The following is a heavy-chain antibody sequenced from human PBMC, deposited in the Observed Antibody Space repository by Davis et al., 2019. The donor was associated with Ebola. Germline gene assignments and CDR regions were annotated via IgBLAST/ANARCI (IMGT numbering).Heavy chain of an antibody. CDR2: MTHAGDST. Sequence: GGSLRLSCVASGTTSTTNGMHWVRQAPGKGLEWVSGMTHAGDSTYYAGSVKGRFTISRDNSKNTFYLQMNSLGAEDTAIYYCVNRAVDPWGQGTLVTVSS. V-gene: IGHV3-23*01. CDR3: VNRAVDP. D-gene: IGHD3-10*01. CDR1: GTTSTTNG. J-gene: IGHJ5*02.